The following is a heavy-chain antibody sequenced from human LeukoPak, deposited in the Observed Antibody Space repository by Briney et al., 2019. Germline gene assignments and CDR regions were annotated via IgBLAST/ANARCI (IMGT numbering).Heavy chain of an antibody. CDR2: MSGSGSGGRT. Sequence: PGGSLRLSCAASGFTFSSYAMGWVRQAPGKGLEWVSAMSGSGSGGRTYYADSVKGRFTISRDNSKNTLYLQMNSLRVEDTAVYYCAKANWADEYIFDNWGQGTLVTVSS. J-gene: IGHJ4*02. CDR3: AKANWADEYIFDN. CDR1: GFTFSSYA. D-gene: IGHD7-27*01. V-gene: IGHV3-23*01.